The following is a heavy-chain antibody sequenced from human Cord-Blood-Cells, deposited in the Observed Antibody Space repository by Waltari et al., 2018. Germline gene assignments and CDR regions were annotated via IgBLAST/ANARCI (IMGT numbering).Heavy chain of an antibody. CDR1: GYSISSGYY. CDR2: IYHSGST. D-gene: IGHD6-6*01. CDR3: ARDDSSSYAFDI. Sequence: QVQLQESGPGLVNPSETPSLTCTVSGYSISSGYYWGWIRQPPGKGLEWIGSIYHSGSTYYNPSLKSRVTISVDTSKNQFSLKLSSVTAADTAVYYCARDDSSSYAFDIWGQGTMVTVSS. V-gene: IGHV4-38-2*02. J-gene: IGHJ3*02.